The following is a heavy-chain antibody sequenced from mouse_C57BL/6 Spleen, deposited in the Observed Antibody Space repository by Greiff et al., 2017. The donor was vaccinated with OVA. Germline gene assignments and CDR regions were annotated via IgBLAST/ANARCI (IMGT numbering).Heavy chain of an antibody. J-gene: IGHJ2*01. V-gene: IGHV1-15*01. CDR2: IDPETGGT. CDR3: TRRNYGSSYGY. Sequence: VQLQQSGAELVRPGASVTLSCKASGYTFTDYEMHWVKQTPVHGLEWIGAIDPETGGTVYNQKFKGKAILTADKSSSTAYMELRSLTSEDSAVYYCTRRNYGSSYGYWGQGTTLTVSS. D-gene: IGHD1-1*01. CDR1: GYTFTDYE.